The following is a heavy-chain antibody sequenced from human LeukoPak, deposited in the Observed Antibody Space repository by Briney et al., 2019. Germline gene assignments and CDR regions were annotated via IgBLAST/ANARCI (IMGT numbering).Heavy chain of an antibody. D-gene: IGHD1-26*01. CDR2: INPNSGGT. Sequence: ASVKVSCKASGYTFTGYYMHWVRQAPGQGLEWMGWINPNSGGTNYAQKFQGRATMTRDTSISTAYMELSRLRSDDTAVYYCARDRGSYFSDAFDIWGQGTMVTVSS. CDR3: ARDRGSYFSDAFDI. CDR1: GYTFTGYY. V-gene: IGHV1-2*02. J-gene: IGHJ3*02.